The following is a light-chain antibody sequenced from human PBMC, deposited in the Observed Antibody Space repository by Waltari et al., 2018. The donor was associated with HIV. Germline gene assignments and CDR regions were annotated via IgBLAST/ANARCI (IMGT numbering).Light chain of an antibody. J-gene: IGLJ2*01. CDR2: GRD. V-gene: IGLV3-19*01. CDR1: RLRHNY. Sequence: SSELTQDPAVSVALGQKVMITCHGDRLRHNYASWYQQKPGQAPVLVFYGRDGRPSWVTDRFAGSSSGNTASLNITGAKAEDEADDCCNGRGNSGNKVLFGGGTRLTVL. CDR3: NGRGNSGNKVL.